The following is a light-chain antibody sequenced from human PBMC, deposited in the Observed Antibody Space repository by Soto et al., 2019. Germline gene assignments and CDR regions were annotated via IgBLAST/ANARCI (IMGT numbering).Light chain of an antibody. CDR3: CSYADTYSV. V-gene: IGLV2-11*01. CDR2: DVN. J-gene: IGLJ2*01. CDR1: SSDVGGYDY. Sequence: QSALTQPRSVSGSPGQSVTISCTGTSSDVGGYDYVSWYQQHPGKAPTLMIYDVNKRPSGVPDRFSGSKSGNTASLTISGLQAEDAADYYCCSYADTYSVFGGGTKVTVL.